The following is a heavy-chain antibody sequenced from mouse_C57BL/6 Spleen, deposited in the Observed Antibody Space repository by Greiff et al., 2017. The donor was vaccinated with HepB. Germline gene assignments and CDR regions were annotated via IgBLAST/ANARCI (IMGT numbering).Heavy chain of an antibody. CDR3: ARDRTRGGAMDY. Sequence: EVQLQQSGGGLVKPGGSLKLSCAASGFTLSSYAMSWVRQTPEKRLEWVATISDGGSYTYYPDNVKGRFTISRDNAKNNLYLQMSHLKSEDTAMYYCARDRTRGGAMDYWGQGTSVTVSS. D-gene: IGHD3-3*01. CDR1: GFTLSSYA. CDR2: ISDGGSYT. V-gene: IGHV5-4*01. J-gene: IGHJ4*01.